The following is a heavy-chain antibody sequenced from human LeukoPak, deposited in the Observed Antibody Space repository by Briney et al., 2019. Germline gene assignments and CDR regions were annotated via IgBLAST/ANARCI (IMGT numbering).Heavy chain of an antibody. CDR1: GGSISSYY. D-gene: IGHD2-15*01. J-gene: IGHJ6*03. CDR2: IYTSGST. CDR3: ARELVGQHCSGGSCYNFYYYYYMDV. V-gene: IGHV4-4*07. Sequence: PSETLSLTCTVSGGSISSYYWSWIRQPAGKGLEWIGRIYTSGSTNYNPSLKSRVTMSVDTSKNQFSLKLSSVTAADTAVYYCARELVGQHCSGGSCYNFYYYYYMDVWGKGTTVTVSS.